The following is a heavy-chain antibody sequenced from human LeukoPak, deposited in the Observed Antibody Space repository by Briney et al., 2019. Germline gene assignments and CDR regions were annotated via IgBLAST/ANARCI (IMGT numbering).Heavy chain of an antibody. Sequence: SETLSLTCTVSGGSVSSSDYYWGWIRQPPGERLEWIGTIYYNGNTYYNPSLQSRVIISVDTSKNQFSLKLTSVTAPDTAVYYCARTVGTHRFDYWGQGILVTLS. J-gene: IGHJ4*02. D-gene: IGHD4-23*01. CDR3: ARTVGTHRFDY. CDR1: GGSVSSSDYY. V-gene: IGHV4-39*01. CDR2: IYYNGNT.